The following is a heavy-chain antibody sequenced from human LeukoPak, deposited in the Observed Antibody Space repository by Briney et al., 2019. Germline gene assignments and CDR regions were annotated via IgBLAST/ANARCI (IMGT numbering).Heavy chain of an antibody. J-gene: IGHJ3*02. CDR3: ARVGAYGDYVERGAFDI. CDR1: GFTFSYYG. CDR2: MWSDGIRK. V-gene: IGHV3-33*01. Sequence: GGSLRLSCATSGFTFSYYGIHWVRQAPGKGLEWVAVMWSDGIRKYYTDSVKGRFTISRDNAKNTLYLQMNSLRAEDTAVYYCARVGAYGDYVERGAFDIWGQGTMVTVSS. D-gene: IGHD4-17*01.